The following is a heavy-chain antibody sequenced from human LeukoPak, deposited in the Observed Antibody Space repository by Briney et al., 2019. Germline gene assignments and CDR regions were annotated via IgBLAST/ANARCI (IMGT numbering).Heavy chain of an antibody. CDR2: ISAYNGNT. J-gene: IGHJ4*02. D-gene: IGHD4-11*01. Sequence: GASVKVSCKASGYTFTSYGISCVRQAPGQGLEWMGWISAYNGNTNYAQKLQGRVTMTTDTSTSTAYMQLRSLRSDATAEYYCARDHSSVLDYWGEGTLITVSS. CDR3: ARDHSSVLDY. V-gene: IGHV1-18*01. CDR1: GYTFTSYG.